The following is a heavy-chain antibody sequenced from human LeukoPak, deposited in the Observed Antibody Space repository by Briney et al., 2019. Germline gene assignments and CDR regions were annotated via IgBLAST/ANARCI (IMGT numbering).Heavy chain of an antibody. J-gene: IGHJ2*01. D-gene: IGHD5/OR15-5a*01. Sequence: PGGSLRLSCAAPGLTVSSNYMSWVRQAPGRGLDWVSLIYSANSPYYADSVKGRFTISRDNSKNTLYLQMNSLRAEDTAVYYCARVYPSYWYFDLWGRGTLVTVSS. CDR1: GLTVSSNY. V-gene: IGHV3-53*01. CDR3: ARVYPSYWYFDL. CDR2: IYSANSP.